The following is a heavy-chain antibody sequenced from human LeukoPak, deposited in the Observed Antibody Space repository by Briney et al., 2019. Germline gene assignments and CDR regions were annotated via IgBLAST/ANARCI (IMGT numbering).Heavy chain of an antibody. CDR1: GFPFNAYW. Sequence: PGGSLRLSCAASGFPFNAYWMTWVRQAPGKGLEWVANIRQDGDTKYYVDSVKGRFTISRDNAMNSLYLQMNSLRAEDTAVYYCANDAAQEQLSNLFYGMDVWGQGTTVTVSS. V-gene: IGHV3-7*01. CDR2: IRQDGDTK. J-gene: IGHJ6*02. CDR3: ANDAAQEQLSNLFYGMDV. D-gene: IGHD6-13*01.